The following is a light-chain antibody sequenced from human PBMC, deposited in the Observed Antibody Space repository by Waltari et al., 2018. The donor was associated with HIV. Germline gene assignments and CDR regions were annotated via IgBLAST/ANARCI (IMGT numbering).Light chain of an antibody. Sequence: QSALTQPASVSGSPGQSITISCTGTSNDVGGYKYVSWHQPHPGKAPKLIIYDVNNRPSGVSNRFSGSKSGNTASLTISGLQAEDEADYYCSSYSSATGTSAFDSGTLAFGGGTKVTVL. CDR3: SSYSSATGTSAFDSGTLA. V-gene: IGLV2-14*03. J-gene: IGLJ3*02. CDR1: SNDVGGYKY. CDR2: DVN.